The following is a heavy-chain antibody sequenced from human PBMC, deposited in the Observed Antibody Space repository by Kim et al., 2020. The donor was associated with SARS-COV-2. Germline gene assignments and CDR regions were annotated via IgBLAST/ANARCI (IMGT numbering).Heavy chain of an antibody. D-gene: IGHD3-9*01. V-gene: IGHV3-23*01. CDR3: AKAPSRYDILTGRYYFDY. Sequence: NGRFTISRDKSKNPLYLQINTLRAEDTAVYYCAKAPSRYDILTGRYYFDYWGQGTLVTVSS. J-gene: IGHJ4*02.